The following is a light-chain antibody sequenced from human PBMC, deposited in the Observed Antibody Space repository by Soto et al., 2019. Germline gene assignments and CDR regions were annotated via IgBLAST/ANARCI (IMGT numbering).Light chain of an antibody. CDR2: EVS. Sequence: QSALTQPASVSGSPGQSITISCTGTSSDVGGYNYVSWYQQHPGKAPKLMIFEVSSRPSWVSYRFSGSKSGNTASLTISGLQAEDEADYYCSSYTRSSTLYVFGSGTKLTVL. CDR1: SSDVGGYNY. V-gene: IGLV2-14*01. CDR3: SSYTRSSTLYV. J-gene: IGLJ1*01.